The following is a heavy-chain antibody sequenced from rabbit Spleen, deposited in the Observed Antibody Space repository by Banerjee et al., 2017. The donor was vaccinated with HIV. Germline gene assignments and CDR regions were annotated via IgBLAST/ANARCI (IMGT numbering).Heavy chain of an antibody. CDR2: IDPIFGIA. CDR3: ARSTNTNGDYGL. J-gene: IGHJ4*01. D-gene: IGHD1-1*01. V-gene: IGHV1S7*01. Sequence: QLVESGGSLVQPGGSLKLSCKASGFDFGRYYMSWVRQAPGKGLEWIGDIDPIFGIAVYASWVNGRFTISSDNAQNTVDLQMHSLTAADTATYFCARSTNTNGDYGLWGPGTLVTVS. CDR1: GFDFGRYY.